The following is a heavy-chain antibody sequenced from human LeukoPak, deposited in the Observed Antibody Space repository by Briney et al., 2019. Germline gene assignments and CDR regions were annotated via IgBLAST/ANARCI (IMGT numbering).Heavy chain of an antibody. Sequence: PGGSLRLSCAASGFTFSDFYMSWIRQAPGKGLEWISYISSSGSSIYYADSVRGRFTISRDNAKNSLYLQMNTLRAEDTAVYYCARDLSTSSEDWWDYWGQGNLVTVSS. CDR2: ISSSGSSI. D-gene: IGHD6-13*01. CDR1: GFTFSDFY. J-gene: IGHJ4*02. V-gene: IGHV3-11*01. CDR3: ARDLSTSSEDWWDY.